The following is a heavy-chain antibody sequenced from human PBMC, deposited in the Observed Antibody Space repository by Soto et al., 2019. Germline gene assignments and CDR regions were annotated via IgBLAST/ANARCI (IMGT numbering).Heavy chain of an antibody. Sequence: PGGSLRLSCAASGFTFSNAWMSWVRQAPGKGLEWVGRIKSKTDGGTTDYAAPVKGRFTISRDDSKNTLYLQMNSLKTEDTAVYYCTTGFREWPHTIFDYWGQGTLVTVSS. J-gene: IGHJ4*02. CDR1: GFTFSNAW. CDR3: TTGFREWPHTIFDY. V-gene: IGHV3-15*01. D-gene: IGHD3-3*01. CDR2: IKSKTDGGTT.